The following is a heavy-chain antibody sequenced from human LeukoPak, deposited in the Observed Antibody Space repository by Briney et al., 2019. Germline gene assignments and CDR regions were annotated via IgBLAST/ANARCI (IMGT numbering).Heavy chain of an antibody. V-gene: IGHV1-2*06. J-gene: IGHJ6*03. Sequence: SVNVSCKASGYTFTGYYMHWVRQPPEQGLEWKGRINPNSGATNYAQKFQGRVTMTRDTSISTANIEPRRQRSDDTAVYYCARDRYYDSSGYYEYYYYYYMDVWGKGTTVTVSS. CDR2: INPNSGAT. D-gene: IGHD3-22*01. CDR3: ARDRYYDSSGYYEYYYYYYMDV. CDR1: GYTFTGYY.